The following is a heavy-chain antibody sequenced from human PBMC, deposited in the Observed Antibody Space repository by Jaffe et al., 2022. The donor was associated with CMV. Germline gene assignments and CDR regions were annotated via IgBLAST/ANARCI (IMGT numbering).Heavy chain of an antibody. V-gene: IGHV3-48*03. CDR2: ISSSGSTI. D-gene: IGHD3-3*01. Sequence: EVQLVESGGGLVQPGGSLRLSCAASGFTFSSYEMNWVRQAPGKGLEWVSYISSSGSTIYYADSVKGRFTISRDNAKNSLYLQMNSLRAEDTAVYYCARTFPVSIFGVGVLDYWGQGTLVTVSS. J-gene: IGHJ4*02. CDR3: ARTFPVSIFGVGVLDY. CDR1: GFTFSSYE.